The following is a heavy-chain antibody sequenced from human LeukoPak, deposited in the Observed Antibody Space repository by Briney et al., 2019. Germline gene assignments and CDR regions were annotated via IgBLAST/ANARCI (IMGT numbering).Heavy chain of an antibody. CDR1: GFTFSSYA. J-gene: IGHJ4*02. V-gene: IGHV3-23*01. D-gene: IGHD4-17*01. CDR2: ISGSGGST. Sequence: GGSLRLSCAASGFTFSSYAMSWVRQAPGKGLEWVSAISGSGGSTYYADSVKGRFTISRDNAKNTLSLQMSDLRAEDTAVYHCARGGDYPFDYWGQGTLVTVSS. CDR3: ARGGDYPFDY.